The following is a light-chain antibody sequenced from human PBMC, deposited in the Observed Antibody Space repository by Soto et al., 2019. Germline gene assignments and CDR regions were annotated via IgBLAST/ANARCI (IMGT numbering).Light chain of an antibody. CDR3: QQSYITPT. CDR1: QSISIY. CDR2: AAS. V-gene: IGKV1-39*01. Sequence: IQMTQSPSTLSAYVGDRVTITCRASQSISIYLNCYQQKPGKAPKLLIYAASSLQSGVPSRFSGSGSGTDFTLTISSLQPEDFATYYCQQSYITPTFGQGTRLEI. J-gene: IGKJ5*01.